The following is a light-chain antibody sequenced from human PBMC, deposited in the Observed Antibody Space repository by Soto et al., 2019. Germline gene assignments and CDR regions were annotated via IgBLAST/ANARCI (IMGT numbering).Light chain of an antibody. V-gene: IGKV1-5*01. Sequence: QDPPRVSASGRDRVTITCRASQSISTWLAWYQQKPGKAPKLLIYDVSSLASGVPSRFSGSGSGTDFTLTISSLQPDDFGTYYCQQYNTFWTFGQGTRWIS. J-gene: IGKJ1*01. CDR2: DVS. CDR3: QQYNTFWT. CDR1: QSISTW.